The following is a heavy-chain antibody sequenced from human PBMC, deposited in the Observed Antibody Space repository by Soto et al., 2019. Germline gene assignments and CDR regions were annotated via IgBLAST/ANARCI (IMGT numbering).Heavy chain of an antibody. J-gene: IGHJ4*02. D-gene: IGHD3-16*01. V-gene: IGHV5-51*01. Sequence: PGESLKISCKASGYIIKNYWIGWVRQMPGQGLEWMGIIFPDDSDTRYSPSFQGHVTISVDKSISTAYVQWSSLKASDSAIYYCFRGVVTSRTFDYWGQGTLVTVSS. CDR1: GYIIKNYW. CDR2: IFPDDSDT. CDR3: FRGVVTSRTFDY.